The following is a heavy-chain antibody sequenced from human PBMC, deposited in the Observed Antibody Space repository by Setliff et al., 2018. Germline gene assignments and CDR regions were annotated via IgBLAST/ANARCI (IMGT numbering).Heavy chain of an antibody. CDR1: GYTFTSYG. Sequence: GASVKVSCKASGYTFTSYGISWVRQAPGQGLEWMGWISAYNGNTNYAQKLQGRVTMTTDTSTSTAYMELRSLRSDDTAVYYCARRAPAAMADAFDIWAKGQWSPSPQ. CDR2: ISAYNGNT. CDR3: ARRAPAAMADAFDI. V-gene: IGHV1-18*01. J-gene: IGHJ3*02. D-gene: IGHD2-2*01.